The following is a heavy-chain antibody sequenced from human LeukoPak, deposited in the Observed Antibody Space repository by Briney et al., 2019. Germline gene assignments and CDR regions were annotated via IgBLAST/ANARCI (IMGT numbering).Heavy chain of an antibody. CDR3: ARDVTGYYGSGSSN. CDR2: ISAYNGNT. J-gene: IGHJ4*02. D-gene: IGHD3-10*01. V-gene: IGHV1-18*01. Sequence: ASVKVSCKASGYTFTSCGISWVRQAPGQGLEWMGWISAYNGNTNYAQKLQGRVTMTTDTSTSTAYMELRSLRSDDTAVYYCARDVTGYYGSGSSNWGQRTLVTVSS. CDR1: GYTFTSCG.